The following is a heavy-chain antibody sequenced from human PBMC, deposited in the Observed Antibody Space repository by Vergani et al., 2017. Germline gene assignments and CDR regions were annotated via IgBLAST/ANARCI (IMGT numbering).Heavy chain of an antibody. CDR1: GFTFSSYE. CDR2: ISSSGSTI. J-gene: IGHJ4*02. D-gene: IGHD6-19*01. Sequence: EVQLVESGGGLVQPGGSLRLSCAASGFTFSSYEMNWVRQAPGKGLEWVSYISSSGSTIYYADSVKGRFTISRDNAKNSLYLQMNSLRAEDTAVYYCARVVEWLNXFDYWGQGTLVTVSS. CDR3: ARVVEWLNXFDY. V-gene: IGHV3-48*03.